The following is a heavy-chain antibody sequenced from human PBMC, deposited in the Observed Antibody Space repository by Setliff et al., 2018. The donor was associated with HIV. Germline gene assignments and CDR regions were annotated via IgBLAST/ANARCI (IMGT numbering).Heavy chain of an antibody. CDR1: GFTFIDYG. Sequence: GGSLRLSCAASGFTFIDYGMTWVRQAPGKGLEWVSGMNWNGGSKCYADSVKGRFTISRDNAKNSLYLQMNSLRAEDTALYDCARGSLWYDDYMDVWGKGTPVTVSS. D-gene: IGHD3-10*01. J-gene: IGHJ6*03. CDR3: ARGSLWYDDYMDV. CDR2: MNWNGGSK. V-gene: IGHV3-20*01.